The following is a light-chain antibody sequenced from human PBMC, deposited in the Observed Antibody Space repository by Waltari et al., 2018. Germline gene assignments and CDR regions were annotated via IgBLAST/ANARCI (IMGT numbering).Light chain of an antibody. CDR2: WAS. CDR3: LKYYSTPPVYT. V-gene: IGKV4-1*01. CDR1: QSVLNCPNNKHS. Sequence: DIGMTQSPDSLAVSLGKRATINCKTSQSVLNCPNNKHSISWYQQKPGQPPKLLIYWASTRESGVPDRFRCSGSGTEFTLTISSVQAEDVAVYYCLKYYSTPPVYTFGQGTKLEIK. J-gene: IGKJ2*01.